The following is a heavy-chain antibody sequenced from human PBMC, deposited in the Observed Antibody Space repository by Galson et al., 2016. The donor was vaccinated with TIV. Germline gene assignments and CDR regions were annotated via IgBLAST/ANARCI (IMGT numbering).Heavy chain of an antibody. V-gene: IGHV1-18*01. CDR1: GYTFTNYG. CDR2: ISAYTGDT. J-gene: IGHJ5*02. D-gene: IGHD1-1*01. Sequence: QSGAEVKKPGASVRVSCKASGYTFTNYGISWVRQAPGQGLQWMGWISAYTGDTHFAQNFQGRVTMTTDTPTNTADMGLRSLRSDDTAVYYCARARVQGMVGMERQGLFDPWGQGTLVTVSS. CDR3: ARARVQGMVGMERQGLFDP.